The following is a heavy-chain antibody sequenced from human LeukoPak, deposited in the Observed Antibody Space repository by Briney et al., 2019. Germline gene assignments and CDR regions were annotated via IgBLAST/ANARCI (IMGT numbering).Heavy chain of an antibody. CDR3: ASISVAGIYYYYMDV. CDR1: GFTFSSYE. V-gene: IGHV3-48*03. J-gene: IGHJ6*03. Sequence: GGALRLSCAASGFTFSSYEMNWVRQAPGEGLEWVSYISSSGSTIYYADSVKGRFTISRDNAKNSLYLQMNSLRAEDTAVYYCASISVAGIYYYYMDVWGKGTTVTVSS. D-gene: IGHD6-19*01. CDR2: ISSSGSTI.